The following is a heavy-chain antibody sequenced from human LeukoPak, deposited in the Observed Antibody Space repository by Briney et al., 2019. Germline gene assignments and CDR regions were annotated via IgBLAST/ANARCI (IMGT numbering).Heavy chain of an antibody. J-gene: IGHJ4*02. CDR1: GFSVSDNY. CDR3: ARGQRTSVTLYYFDF. Sequence: GGSLRLSCAVSGFSVSDNYMTWVRQAPGKGLEWVSVLFGGGDTYYGDSVKGRFAISRDNSKNTVYLQVKSLRAEDTAVYYCARGQRTSVTLYYFDFWGQGTLVSVSS. D-gene: IGHD4-17*01. V-gene: IGHV3-66*01. CDR2: LFGGGDT.